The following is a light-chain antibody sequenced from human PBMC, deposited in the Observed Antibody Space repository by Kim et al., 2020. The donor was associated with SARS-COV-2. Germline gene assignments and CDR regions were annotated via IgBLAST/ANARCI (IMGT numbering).Light chain of an antibody. CDR2: DVS. Sequence: QSITISCTGTSRDIGAFNYVSWFQQHPGKAPKLLIYDVSQRPSGISNRFSGSTSGYTASLTISGLQAEDEADYYCSSYTNANTRLFGPGTKVTVL. CDR3: SSYTNANTRL. CDR1: SRDIGAFNY. V-gene: IGLV2-14*03. J-gene: IGLJ1*01.